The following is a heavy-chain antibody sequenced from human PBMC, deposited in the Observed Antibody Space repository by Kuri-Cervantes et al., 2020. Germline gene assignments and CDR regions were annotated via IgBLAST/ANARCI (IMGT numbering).Heavy chain of an antibody. Sequence: GGSLRLSCAASGFTVSSNYMSWVRQAPGKGLEWVSVIYSGGSTYYADSVKGRFTISRDNSKNTLYLQMNSLRAEDTAVYYCARLTQFVPGRYFDYWGQGTLVTVSS. CDR1: GFTVSSNY. CDR2: IYSGGST. D-gene: IGHD3-10*02. CDR3: ARLTQFVPGRYFDY. V-gene: IGHV3-66*04. J-gene: IGHJ4*02.